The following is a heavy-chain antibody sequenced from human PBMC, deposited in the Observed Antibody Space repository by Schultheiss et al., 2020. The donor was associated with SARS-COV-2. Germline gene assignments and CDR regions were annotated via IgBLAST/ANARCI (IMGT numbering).Heavy chain of an antibody. D-gene: IGHD4-17*01. CDR1: GGSFSGYY. CDR3: AKAQPWYGERINADAFDI. V-gene: IGHV4-34*01. J-gene: IGHJ3*02. CDR2: INHSGST. Sequence: SETLSLTCAVYGGSFSGYYWSWIRQPPGKGLEWIGEINHSGSTNYNPSLKSRVTISVDTSKNQLSLKLSSVTAADTALYYCAKAQPWYGERINADAFDIWGQGTMVTVSS.